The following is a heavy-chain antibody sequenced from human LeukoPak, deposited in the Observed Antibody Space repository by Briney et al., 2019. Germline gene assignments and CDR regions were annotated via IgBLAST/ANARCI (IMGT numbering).Heavy chain of an antibody. Sequence: SVKVSCKASGYTFTSNYIHWVRQAPGQGLEWMGGIIPIFGTANYAQKFQGRVTITADESTSTAYMELSSLRSEDTAVYYCARPSSSQTDYYGMDVWGQGTTVTVSS. D-gene: IGHD6-13*01. CDR1: GYTFTSNY. CDR3: ARPSSSQTDYYGMDV. CDR2: IIPIFGTA. V-gene: IGHV1-69*13. J-gene: IGHJ6*02.